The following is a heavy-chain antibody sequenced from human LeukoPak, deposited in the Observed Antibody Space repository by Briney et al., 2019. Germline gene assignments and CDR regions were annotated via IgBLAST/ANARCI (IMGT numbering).Heavy chain of an antibody. D-gene: IGHD4-17*01. CDR2: VRYDGTNK. V-gene: IGHV3-30*02. CDR1: GFSFSTYG. CDR3: ANGLATVTTPADVS. J-gene: IGHJ5*02. Sequence: GGSLRLSCAASGFSFSTYGMHWVRQAPGKGLEWVAFVRYDGTNKFYVDSVKGRFTISRDNSKNTLYLHLNSLRAEDTAMYYCANGLATVTTPADVSWGQGTLATVSS.